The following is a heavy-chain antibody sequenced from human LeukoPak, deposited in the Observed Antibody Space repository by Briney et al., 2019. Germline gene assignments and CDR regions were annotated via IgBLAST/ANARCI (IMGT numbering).Heavy chain of an antibody. J-gene: IGHJ2*01. CDR1: GGSISSYY. CDR3: ARPVRLQNVKWHLDL. Sequence: PSETLSLTCTVSGGSISSYYWSWIRQPPGKGLEWIGYIYYSGSTNYNTTNYNPSLTSRVTISVDASKNQFSLKLTSVTAADTAVYYCARPVRLQNVKWHLDLWGRGTLVTVSS. CDR2: IYYSGSTNYNTT. D-gene: IGHD5-24*01. V-gene: IGHV4-59*08.